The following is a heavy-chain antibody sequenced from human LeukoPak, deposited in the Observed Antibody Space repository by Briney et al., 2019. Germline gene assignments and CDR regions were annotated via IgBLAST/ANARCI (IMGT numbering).Heavy chain of an antibody. CDR1: GFTFSSYG. CDR3: AKVRAGIAVAGPFDY. D-gene: IGHD6-19*01. J-gene: IGHJ4*02. CDR2: ISYDGSNK. V-gene: IGHV3-30*18. Sequence: PGRSLRLSCAASGFTFSSYGMHWVRQAPGKGLEWVAVISYDGSNKYYADSVKGRFTISRDNSKNTLCLQMNSLRAEDTAVYYCAKVRAGIAVAGPFDYWGQGTLVTVS.